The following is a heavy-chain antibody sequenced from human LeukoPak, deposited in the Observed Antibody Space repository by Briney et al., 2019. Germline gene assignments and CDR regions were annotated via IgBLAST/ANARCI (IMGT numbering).Heavy chain of an antibody. D-gene: IGHD7-27*01. Sequence: SGGSLRLSCSASGFTFSSYAMHWVRQAPGKGLEYVSAISSNGGSTYYADSVKGRFTISRDNVKNSVFLQMNSLRDEDPAVYYCARDSNWAFDYWGQGTLVTVSS. V-gene: IGHV3-64*04. CDR1: GFTFSSYA. J-gene: IGHJ4*02. CDR2: ISSNGGST. CDR3: ARDSNWAFDY.